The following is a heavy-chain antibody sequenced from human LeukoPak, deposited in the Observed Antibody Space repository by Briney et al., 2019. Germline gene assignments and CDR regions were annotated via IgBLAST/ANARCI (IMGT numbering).Heavy chain of an antibody. CDR3: ARENYFSFDY. J-gene: IGHJ4*02. CDR2: IKPDGSEK. V-gene: IGHV3-7*03. Sequence: GGSLRLSCAASGFTFSTYWMTRVRQAPGKGLEWVANIKPDGSEKYYVDSVKGRCTISRDNIRNSLDLQMNSLRAEDTAVYYCARENYFSFDYWGQGALVTVSS. CDR1: GFTFSTYW. D-gene: IGHD3-16*01.